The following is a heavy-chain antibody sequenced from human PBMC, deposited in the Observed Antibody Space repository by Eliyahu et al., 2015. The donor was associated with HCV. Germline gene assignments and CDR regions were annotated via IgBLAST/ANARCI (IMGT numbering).Heavy chain of an antibody. Sequence: QVQLQESGPGLVKPSQTLSLTCTVSGGSINSGGYYWTWIRQHPGKGLEWIGYIYHSGTTYYSPSLKSRLTLSIDTSKNQFSLKLSSVTAADTAIYYCARGVQSYYYGMDVWGQGTTVTVSS. CDR2: IYHSGTT. D-gene: IGHD3-16*01. CDR1: GGSINSGGYY. CDR3: ARGVQSYYYGMDV. V-gene: IGHV4-31*03. J-gene: IGHJ6*02.